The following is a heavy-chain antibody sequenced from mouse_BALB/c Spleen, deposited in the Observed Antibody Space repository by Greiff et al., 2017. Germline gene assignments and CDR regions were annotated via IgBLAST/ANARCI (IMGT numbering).Heavy chain of an antibody. Sequence: EVQVVESGGGLVKPGGSLKLSCAASGFTFSDYYMYWVRQTPEKRLEWVATISDGGSYTYYQDSVKGRFTISRDNAKNNLYLQMSSLKSEDTAMYYCTRVGYSAWFAYWGQGTLVTVSA. CDR3: TRVGYSAWFAY. V-gene: IGHV5-4*02. J-gene: IGHJ3*01. CDR2: ISDGGSYT. D-gene: IGHD2-14*01. CDR1: GFTFSDYY.